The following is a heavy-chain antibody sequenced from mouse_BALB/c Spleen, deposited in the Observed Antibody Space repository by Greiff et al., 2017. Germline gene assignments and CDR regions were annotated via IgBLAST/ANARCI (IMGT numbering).Heavy chain of an antibody. CDR3: ARRAGWLLDY. CDR1: GYTFTSYW. D-gene: IGHD2-3*01. CDR2: INPSNGRT. Sequence: VQLQQPGAELVKPGASVKLSCKASGYTFTSYWMHWVKQRPGQGLEWIGEINPSNGRTNYNEKFKSKATLTVDKSSSTAYMQLSSLTSEDSAVYYCARRAGWLLDYWGQGTTLTVSS. V-gene: IGHV1S81*02. J-gene: IGHJ2*01.